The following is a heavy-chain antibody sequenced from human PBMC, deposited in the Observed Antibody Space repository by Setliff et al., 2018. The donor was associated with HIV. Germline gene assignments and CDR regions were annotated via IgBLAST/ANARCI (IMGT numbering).Heavy chain of an antibody. V-gene: IGHV4-34*01. CDR3: ASPYYYDSSAAFDY. D-gene: IGHD3-22*01. CDR1: GGSFSGYY. CDR2: INHSGST. Sequence: NPSETLFLTCAVHGGSFSGYYWSWIRQPPGKGLEWIGEINHSGSTNYNPSLKSRVTISVDTSKNQFSLKLSSVTAADTAVYYCASPYYYDSSAAFDYWGQGTLVTVS. J-gene: IGHJ4*02.